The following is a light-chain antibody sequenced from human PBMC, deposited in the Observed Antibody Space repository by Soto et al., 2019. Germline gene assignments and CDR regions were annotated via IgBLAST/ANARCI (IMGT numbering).Light chain of an antibody. CDR1: QSLVHSDGNTY. V-gene: IGKV2-30*02. J-gene: IGKJ2*01. CDR3: MQGTHWPPYT. Sequence: DVVMTQSPPPLPVTLGQSASISCRSSQSLVHSDGNTYLSWFQQRPGQSPRRLIYEVSKRDSGVPDRFSGSGSGTDFTLKISRVEAEDVGVYYCMQGTHWPPYTFGQGTKLEIK. CDR2: EVS.